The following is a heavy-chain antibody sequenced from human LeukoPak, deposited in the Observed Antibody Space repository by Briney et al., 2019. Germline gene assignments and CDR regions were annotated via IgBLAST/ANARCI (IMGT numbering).Heavy chain of an antibody. CDR1: GGSFSGYY. CDR2: INHSGST. D-gene: IGHD5-24*01. CDR3: ARGRGSLEMAIPYYFDY. Sequence: SETLSLTCAVYGGSFSGYYWSWIRQPPGKGLEWIGEINHSGSTNYNPSLKSRVTISVDTSKNQFSLKLSSVTAADTAVYYCARGRGSLEMAIPYYFDYWGQGTLVTVSS. J-gene: IGHJ4*02. V-gene: IGHV4-34*01.